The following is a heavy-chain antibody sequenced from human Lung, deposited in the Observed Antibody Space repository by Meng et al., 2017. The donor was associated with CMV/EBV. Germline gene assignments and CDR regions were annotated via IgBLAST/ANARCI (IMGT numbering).Heavy chain of an antibody. CDR2: YRQAPGKGLEWVSYISYSTTT. J-gene: IGHJ6*02. Sequence: GGSLRLXCETSGFTFSNYNMHWVRQAPGKGLEWVSYISYRQAPGKGLEWVSYISYSTTTYYADSVKGRFTISRDDAKNSLYLQMNRLRVEDTAVYYCARDSYGMDVWGQGTXVTVYS. CDR3: ARDSYGMDV. CDR1: GFTFSNYN. V-gene: IGHV3-48*03.